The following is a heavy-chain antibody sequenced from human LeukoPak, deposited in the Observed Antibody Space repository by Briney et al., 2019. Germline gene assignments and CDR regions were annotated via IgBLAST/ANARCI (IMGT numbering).Heavy chain of an antibody. V-gene: IGHV3-64*01. D-gene: IGHD3-16*02. CDR1: GFIFYSYA. CDR2: ITSSGSST. J-gene: IGHJ4*02. Sequence: GGSLRLSCSASGFIFYSYAMHWVRQTPGRGLEYVAAITSSGSSTFHANSVKGRFTISRDNSKNTLYLQMGSLRPEDMAVYFCTRGPGYDYVWGTYRADYWGQGTLVTVSS. CDR3: TRGPGYDYVWGTYRADY.